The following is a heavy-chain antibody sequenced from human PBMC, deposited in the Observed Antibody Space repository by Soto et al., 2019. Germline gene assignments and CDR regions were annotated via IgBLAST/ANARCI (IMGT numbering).Heavy chain of an antibody. CDR2: ISYDGSNK. J-gene: IGHJ4*02. CDR1: GFSLSTYG. D-gene: IGHD5-12*01. Sequence: QVQLVESGGGVVQPGRSLRLSCEASGFSLSTYGMHWVRQAPGKGLEWVAVISYDGSNKYHADSVKGRFTISRDNSRNTLYLQMNRLRLDDTAVYYCAKDAPGYRSYDFSQWGQGTLVTVSS. V-gene: IGHV3-30*18. CDR3: AKDAPGYRSYDFSQ.